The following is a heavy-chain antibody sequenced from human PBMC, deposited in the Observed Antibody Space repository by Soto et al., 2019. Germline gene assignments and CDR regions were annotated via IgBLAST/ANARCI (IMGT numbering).Heavy chain of an antibody. CDR1: GYTFTSYG. V-gene: IGHV1-18*01. D-gene: IGHD3-22*01. CDR3: AREGRYYDSSGYMGGYYYYGMDV. CDR2: ISAYNGNT. Sequence: ASVKVSCKASGYTFTSYGISWVRQAPGQGLEWMGWISAYNGNTNYAQKLQGRVTMTTDTSTSTAYMGLRSLRSDDTAVYYCAREGRYYDSSGYMGGYYYYGMDVWGQGTTVTVSS. J-gene: IGHJ6*02.